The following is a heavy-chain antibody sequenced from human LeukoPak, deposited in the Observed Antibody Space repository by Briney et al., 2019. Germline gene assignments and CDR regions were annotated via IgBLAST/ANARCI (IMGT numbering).Heavy chain of an antibody. CDR1: GGSFSGYY. D-gene: IGHD2-2*01. J-gene: IGHJ4*02. Sequence: KASETLSLTCAVYGGSFSGYYWSWIRQPPGKGLEWIGEINHSGSTNYNPSLKSRVTISVDTSKNQFSLKLSSVTAADTAVYYCARDVTPTSRPFDYWGQGTLVTVSS. V-gene: IGHV4-34*01. CDR3: ARDVTPTSRPFDY. CDR2: INHSGST.